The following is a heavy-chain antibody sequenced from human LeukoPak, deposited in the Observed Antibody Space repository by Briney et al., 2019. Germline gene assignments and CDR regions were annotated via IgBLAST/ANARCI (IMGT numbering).Heavy chain of an antibody. Sequence: GGSLRLSCAASGFTFSDYYMSWIRQAPGKGLEWVSYISSSGSTIYYADSVKGRFTISRDNAKNTLYLQMNSLRAEDTAVYYCAKGVGGSANYYYMDVWGKGTTVTVSS. CDR2: ISSSGSTI. D-gene: IGHD3-10*01. J-gene: IGHJ6*03. CDR3: AKGVGGSANYYYMDV. V-gene: IGHV3-11*04. CDR1: GFTFSDYY.